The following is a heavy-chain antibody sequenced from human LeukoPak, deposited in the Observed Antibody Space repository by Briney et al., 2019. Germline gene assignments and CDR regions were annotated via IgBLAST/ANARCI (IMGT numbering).Heavy chain of an antibody. J-gene: IGHJ3*02. D-gene: IGHD3-10*01. V-gene: IGHV3-9*01. CDR3: AKDLNSGSYPTDAFDM. CDR1: GFTFDDFS. Sequence: GGSLRLSCVASGFTFDDFSMHWVRHAPGKGLEWVSGISWNSTNIGYVDSVEGRFTISRDNAKNSLYLQMNSLRAEDTALYYCAKDLNSGSYPTDAFDMWGQGTMVTVSS. CDR2: ISWNSTNI.